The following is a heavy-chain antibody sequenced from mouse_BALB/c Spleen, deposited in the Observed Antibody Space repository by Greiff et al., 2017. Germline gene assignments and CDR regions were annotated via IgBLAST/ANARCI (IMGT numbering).Heavy chain of an antibody. CDR2: ISSGGGST. D-gene: IGHD2-1*01. CDR1: GFAFSSYD. CDR3: ARIGGNYEAMDY. Sequence: EVQLVESGGGLVKPGGSLKLSCAASGFAFSSYDMSWVRQTPEKRLEWVAYISSGGGSTYYPDTVKGRFTISRDNAKNTLYLQMSSLKSEDTAMYYCARIGGNYEAMDYWGQGTSVTVSS. J-gene: IGHJ4*01. V-gene: IGHV5-12-1*01.